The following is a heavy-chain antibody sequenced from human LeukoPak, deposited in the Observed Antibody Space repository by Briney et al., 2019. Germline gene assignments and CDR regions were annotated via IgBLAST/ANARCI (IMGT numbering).Heavy chain of an antibody. CDR1: RGSISTYY. J-gene: IGHJ4*02. D-gene: IGHD6-19*01. V-gene: IGHV4-59*08. CDR2: IYYSGST. Sequence: SGTLSLTCIVSRGSISTYYWSWIRQPPGKGLEWIGYIYYSGSTKYNPSLKSRVTISVDTSKNQFSLKLRSVTAADTAMYYCARGPDSRGWFGLEYWGQGTLVTVSS. CDR3: ARGPDSRGWFGLEY.